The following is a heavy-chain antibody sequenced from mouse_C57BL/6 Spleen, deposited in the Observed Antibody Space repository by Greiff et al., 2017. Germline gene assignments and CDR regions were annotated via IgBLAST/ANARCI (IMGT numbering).Heavy chain of an antibody. CDR3: ARRQLRLQAPFDY. J-gene: IGHJ2*01. D-gene: IGHD3-2*02. Sequence: QVQLQQSGPELVRPGVSVKISCKGSGYTFPDYAMHWVKQSHAKSLEWIGVISTYYGDASYNQKFKDKATMTVAKASSTAYIELARLTSEDSAVYYCARRQLRLQAPFDYWGQGTTLTVSS. CDR2: ISTYYGDA. CDR1: GYTFPDYA. V-gene: IGHV1-67*01.